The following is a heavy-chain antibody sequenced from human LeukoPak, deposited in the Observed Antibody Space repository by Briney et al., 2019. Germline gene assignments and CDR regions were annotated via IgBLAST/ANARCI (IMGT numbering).Heavy chain of an antibody. Sequence: GASVKVSCKASGYTFTNYAISWVRQAPGQGLEWVGWISAYNGNTNYAQKLQGRVTMTTDTSTSTAYMDLRSLRSDDTAVYYCAKDGGEYYDILTGYYPRLYYMDVWGKGTTVTISS. CDR2: ISAYNGNT. CDR1: GYTFTNYA. V-gene: IGHV1-18*01. D-gene: IGHD3-9*01. J-gene: IGHJ6*03. CDR3: AKDGGEYYDILTGYYPRLYYMDV.